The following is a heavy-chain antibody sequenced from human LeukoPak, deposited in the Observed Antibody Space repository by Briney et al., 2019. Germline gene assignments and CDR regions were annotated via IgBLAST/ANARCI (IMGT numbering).Heavy chain of an antibody. CDR3: ARGIAPAGRGYFDY. CDR2: TYYRSKWYN. Sequence: SQTLSLTCAISGDSVSSNSAAWNWIRQSPSRGLEWLGRTYYRSKWYNDYTVSVKSRITINPDTSKNQFSLQLNSVTPEDTAVYYCARGIAPAGRGYFDYWGQGTLVTVSS. D-gene: IGHD6-13*01. CDR1: GDSVSSNSAA. J-gene: IGHJ4*02. V-gene: IGHV6-1*01.